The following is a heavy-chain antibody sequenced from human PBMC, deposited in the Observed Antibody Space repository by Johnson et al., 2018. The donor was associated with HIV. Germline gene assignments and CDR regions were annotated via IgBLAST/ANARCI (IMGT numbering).Heavy chain of an antibody. Sequence: VQLVESGGGLVKPGGSLRLSCAASGFTFDDYAMHWVRQAPGKGLEWVSGISWDGGSTYYADSVKGRFTISRGNSKNSLYLQMNSLRAEDTALYYCAKDIGPRMGPDAFDIWGQGTMVTVSS. CDR3: AKDIGPRMGPDAFDI. V-gene: IGHV3-43D*03. J-gene: IGHJ3*02. D-gene: IGHD2-8*01. CDR1: GFTFDDYA. CDR2: ISWDGGST.